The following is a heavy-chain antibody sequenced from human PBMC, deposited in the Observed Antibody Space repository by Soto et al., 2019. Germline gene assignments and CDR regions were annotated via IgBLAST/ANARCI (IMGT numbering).Heavy chain of an antibody. CDR2: INPTSGGT. CDR3: ARGYCGNIGCSHYFDY. CDR1: GYTFTGNY. Sequence: ASVKVSCKASGYTFTGNYLHWVRQAPGEGLEWMALINPTSGGTNYAQKFQGRVTVTWDTSISTAYMELNSLRSDDAAIYYCARGYCGNIGCSHYFDYWGQGTLVTVSS. D-gene: IGHD2-2*01. J-gene: IGHJ4*02. V-gene: IGHV1-2*02.